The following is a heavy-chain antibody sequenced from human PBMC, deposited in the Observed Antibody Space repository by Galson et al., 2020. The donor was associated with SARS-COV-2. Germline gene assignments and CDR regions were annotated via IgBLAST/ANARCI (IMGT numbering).Heavy chain of an antibody. CDR1: GYTFTSYG. CDR2: ISAYNGNT. Sequence: ASVKVSCQASGYTFTSYGISWVRQAPGQGLEWMGWISAYNGNTNYAQKLQGRVTMTTDTSTSTAYMELRSLRSDDTAVYYCARDDPMDIVVVPAALTNDYWGQGTLVTVSS. V-gene: IGHV1-18*01. D-gene: IGHD2-2*03. CDR3: ARDDPMDIVVVPAALTNDY. J-gene: IGHJ4*02.